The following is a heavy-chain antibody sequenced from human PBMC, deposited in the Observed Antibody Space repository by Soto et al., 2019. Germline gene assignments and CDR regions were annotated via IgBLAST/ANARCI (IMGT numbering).Heavy chain of an antibody. J-gene: IGHJ5*02. CDR3: ARHEYGDYVPTNRRWFDP. V-gene: IGHV4-39*01. D-gene: IGHD4-17*01. CDR2: IYYSGST. CDR1: GGSISSSSYY. Sequence: QLQLQESGPGLVKPSETLSLTCTVSGGSISSSSYYWGWIRQPTGKELEWIGSIYYSGSTYYNPSLKSRVTISVDTSKIQFSLKLSSVTAADTAVYYCARHEYGDYVPTNRRWFDPWGQGTLVTVSS.